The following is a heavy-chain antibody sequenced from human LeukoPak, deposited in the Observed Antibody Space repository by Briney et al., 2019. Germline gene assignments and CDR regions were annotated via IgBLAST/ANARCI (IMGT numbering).Heavy chain of an antibody. V-gene: IGHV3-48*01. Sequence: GGSLRLSCAASGFTFSSYSMNWVRQAPGKGLEWVSYISSSSSTIYYADSVKGRFTISRDNAKNSLYLQINSLRAEDTAVYYCARRVYNSGWYIDYWGQGTLVTVSS. CDR2: ISSSSSTI. CDR3: ARRVYNSGWYIDY. D-gene: IGHD6-19*01. CDR1: GFTFSSYS. J-gene: IGHJ4*02.